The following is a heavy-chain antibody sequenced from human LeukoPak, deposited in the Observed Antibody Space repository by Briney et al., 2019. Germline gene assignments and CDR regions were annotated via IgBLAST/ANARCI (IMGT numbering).Heavy chain of an antibody. CDR2: IIPIFGTA. V-gene: IGHV1-69*05. CDR3: ARNRVGATMTTADY. J-gene: IGHJ4*02. D-gene: IGHD1-26*01. Sequence: GASVKVSCKASGGTFSSYAISWVRQAPGQGLEWMGRIIPIFGTANYAQKFQGRVTITTDETTSTAYMELSSLRSEDTAVYYCARNRVGATMTTADYWGQGTLVTVSS. CDR1: GGTFSSYA.